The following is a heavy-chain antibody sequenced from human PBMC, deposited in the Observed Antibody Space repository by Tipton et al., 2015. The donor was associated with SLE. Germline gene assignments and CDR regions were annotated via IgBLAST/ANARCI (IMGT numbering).Heavy chain of an antibody. D-gene: IGHD6-19*01. CDR3: ARRARIAVAGLDY. J-gene: IGHJ4*02. CDR2: IYHSGSIYYSGNT. CDR1: GGSFSGYY. V-gene: IGHV4-34*01. Sequence: TLSLTCAVYGGSFSGYYWSWIRQPPGKGLEWIGSIYHSGSIYYSGNTYYNPSLESRVTISADTFKNQFSLKVTSVTAADTAVYYCARRARIAVAGLDYWGQGTLVTVSS.